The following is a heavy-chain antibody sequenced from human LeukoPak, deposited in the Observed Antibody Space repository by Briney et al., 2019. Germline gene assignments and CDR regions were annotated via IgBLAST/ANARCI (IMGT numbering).Heavy chain of an antibody. J-gene: IGHJ6*03. CDR1: GFPFSSYS. V-gene: IGHV3-21*01. CDR2: ISSSSSYI. CDR3: AREAYGSGSDYMDV. Sequence: GGSLRLPCAASGFPFSSYSMNWVRQAPGKGLEWVSSISSSSSYIYYADSVKGRFTISRDNAKNSLYLQMNSLRAEDTAVYYCAREAYGSGSDYMDVWGKGTTVTVSS. D-gene: IGHD3-10*01.